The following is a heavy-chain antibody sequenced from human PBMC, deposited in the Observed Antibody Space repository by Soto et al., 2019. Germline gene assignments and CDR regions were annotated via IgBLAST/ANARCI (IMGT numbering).Heavy chain of an antibody. CDR1: GFAFSTYA. CDR2: VSASGGTT. Sequence: GGSLRLSCTASGFAFSTYAMSWVRQAPGKGLEWVSAVSASGGTTYYADSVKGRFTISRDNSKNTLYVQMNSLRAEDTAVYYCVKVFETTAAPWGQGTLVTVSS. J-gene: IGHJ5*02. D-gene: IGHD1-7*01. V-gene: IGHV3-23*01. CDR3: VKVFETTAAP.